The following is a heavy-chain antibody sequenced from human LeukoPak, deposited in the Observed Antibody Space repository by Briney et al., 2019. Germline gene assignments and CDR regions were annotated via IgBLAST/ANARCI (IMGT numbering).Heavy chain of an antibody. CDR3: ARGLENFDC. Sequence: ASVKVSCKASGYTFTGSYMHWVRQAPGQGPEWVGRINPNSGGTSFAQKFQGSVTMTRDTSISTAYMKLSRLRSDDTAVYYCARGLENFDCWGQGTLVTVSS. CDR1: GYTFTGSY. CDR2: INPNSGGT. D-gene: IGHD4-11*01. J-gene: IGHJ4*02. V-gene: IGHV1-2*06.